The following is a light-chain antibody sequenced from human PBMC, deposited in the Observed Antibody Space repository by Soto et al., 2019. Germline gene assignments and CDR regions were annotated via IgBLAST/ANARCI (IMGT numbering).Light chain of an antibody. Sequence: EIVLTQSPGTLSLSPGERATLSCRASQSVRSSYLAWYQQKPGQAPRLLIYGASSRATGIPDRFSGSGSGTFFTLTISRLEPEVFGVYFCQNYGSSLGPLTFGGGPKVEIK. J-gene: IGKJ4*01. CDR3: QNYGSSLGPLT. V-gene: IGKV3-20*01. CDR2: GAS. CDR1: QSVRSSY.